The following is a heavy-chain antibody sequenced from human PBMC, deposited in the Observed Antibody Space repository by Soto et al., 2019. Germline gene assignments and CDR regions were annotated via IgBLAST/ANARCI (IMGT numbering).Heavy chain of an antibody. J-gene: IGHJ6*02. CDR3: ARARMVRGVIYYYGMDV. CDR1: GGSISSGGNY. V-gene: IGHV4-31*03. D-gene: IGHD3-10*01. CDR2: IYHSGST. Sequence: QVQLQESGPGLVKSSQTLSLTCTVSGGSISSGGNYWSWIRQHPGKGLEWIGYIYHSGSTYYNPSLKSRVTISVDPSKNQFSLKLNSVTAADTAVYYCARARMVRGVIYYYGMDVWGQGTTVTVSS.